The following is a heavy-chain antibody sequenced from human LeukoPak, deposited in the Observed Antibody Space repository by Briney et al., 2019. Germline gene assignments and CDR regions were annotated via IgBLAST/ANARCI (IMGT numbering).Heavy chain of an antibody. CDR2: INPNSGGT. CDR1: GYTFTGYY. CDR3: ATGIAVAVTMGYSYYYYMDV. D-gene: IGHD6-19*01. J-gene: IGHJ6*03. Sequence: GASVKVSCKASGYTFTGYYMQWVRQAPGQGLEWMGRINPNSGGTNYAQKFQGRVTMTRDTSISTAYMEMSRLRSDDTAVYYCATGIAVAVTMGYSYYYYMDVWGKGTPVTVSS. V-gene: IGHV1-2*06.